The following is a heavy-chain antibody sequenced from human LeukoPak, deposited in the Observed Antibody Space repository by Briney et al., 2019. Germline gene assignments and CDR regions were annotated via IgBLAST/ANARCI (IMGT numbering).Heavy chain of an antibody. Sequence: PSETLSLTCTVSGYSISSGYYWGWIRQPPGKGLEWIGSIYYSGSTYYNPSLKSRVTISVDTSKNQFSLKLSSVTAADTAVYYCARDLVVYSGYDFSSTYWFDPWGQGTLVTVSS. CDR3: ARDLVVYSGYDFSSTYWFDP. D-gene: IGHD5-12*01. V-gene: IGHV4-38-2*02. J-gene: IGHJ5*02. CDR2: IYYSGST. CDR1: GYSISSGYY.